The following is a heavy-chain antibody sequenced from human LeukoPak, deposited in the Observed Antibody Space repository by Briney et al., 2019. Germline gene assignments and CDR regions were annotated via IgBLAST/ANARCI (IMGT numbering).Heavy chain of an antibody. CDR3: ARGDSSGWTDGFQH. V-gene: IGHV4-34*01. D-gene: IGHD6-19*01. CDR1: GGSFSGYY. CDR2: INHSGST. J-gene: IGHJ1*01. Sequence: SETLSLTCAVYGGSFSGYYWSWIRQPPGKGLEWIGEINHSGSTNYNPSLKSRVTMSVDTSKNQFSLKLSSVTAADTAVYYCARGDSSGWTDGFQHWGQGTLVTVSS.